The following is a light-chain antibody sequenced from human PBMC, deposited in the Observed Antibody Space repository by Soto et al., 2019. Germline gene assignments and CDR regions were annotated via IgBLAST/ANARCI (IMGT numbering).Light chain of an antibody. Sequence: DIQMTQSPSTVSASVGGTVTVSCRASQSVSGWLAWYQQKPGESPKLLIYDASALPRGVPSRFSGSGSGTKFTLTIASLQPDDFATYYCQQYETFSGTFGPGTKVDIK. CDR3: QQYETFSGT. CDR2: DAS. J-gene: IGKJ1*01. CDR1: QSVSGW. V-gene: IGKV1-5*01.